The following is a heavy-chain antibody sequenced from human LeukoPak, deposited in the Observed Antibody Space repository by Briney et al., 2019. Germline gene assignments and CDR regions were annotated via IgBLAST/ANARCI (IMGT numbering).Heavy chain of an antibody. V-gene: IGHV3-23*01. CDR2: VTGHGGST. D-gene: IGHD2/OR15-2a*01. CDR1: GFTFNSFA. Sequence: GGSLRLSCAASGFTFNSFAMNWVRQTPGKGLEWVSSVTGHGGSTYIADSVRGRFTISRDNSKNTLYLQMNSLRAEDTAVYYCANVRYKYGKDYWGQGTRVTVSS. J-gene: IGHJ4*02. CDR3: ANVRYKYGKDY.